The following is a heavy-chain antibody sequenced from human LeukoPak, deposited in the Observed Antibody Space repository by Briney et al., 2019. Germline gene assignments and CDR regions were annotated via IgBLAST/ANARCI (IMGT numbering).Heavy chain of an antibody. CDR2: IYYSGST. CDR3: ARDRGYYGGYPFEI. J-gene: IGHJ3*02. D-gene: IGHD4-23*01. CDR1: GGPISPYY. V-gene: IGHV4-59*01. Sequence: PSETLSLTCTVSGGPISPYYWSWIRQPPGKGLEWIGYIYYSGSTNQNPSLKSRVTISVDTSKNQFSLKLTSVTAADTAIYYCARDRGYYGGYPFEIWGQGTMVTVSS.